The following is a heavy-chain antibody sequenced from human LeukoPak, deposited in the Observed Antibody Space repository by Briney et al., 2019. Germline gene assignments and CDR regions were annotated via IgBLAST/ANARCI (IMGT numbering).Heavy chain of an antibody. V-gene: IGHV3-23*01. CDR2: ISGSGGST. D-gene: IGHD4-17*01. J-gene: IGHJ6*02. CDR3: AKGNYGDYGMDV. Sequence: PGGSLRLSCAASGFTFSSYAMNWVRQAPGKGLEWVSAISGSGGSTYYADSVKGRFTISRDNSKNTLYLQMNSLRAEDTAVYYCAKGNYGDYGMDVWGQGTTVTVSS. CDR1: GFTFSSYA.